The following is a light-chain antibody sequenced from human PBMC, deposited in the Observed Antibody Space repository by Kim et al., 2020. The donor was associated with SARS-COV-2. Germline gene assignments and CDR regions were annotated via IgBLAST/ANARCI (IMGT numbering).Light chain of an antibody. CDR3: LQYGSSRT. J-gene: IGKJ1*01. CDR2: GAS. CDR1: QSINNNY. Sequence: EIVLTQSPGTLSLSPGERATLSCRASQSINNNYLAWYQQRPGQAPSLLIYGASSRASGIPDRFSGSGSGTDFTLTISRLEPEYFAVFYCLQYGSSRTFGQGTKVDIK. V-gene: IGKV3-20*01.